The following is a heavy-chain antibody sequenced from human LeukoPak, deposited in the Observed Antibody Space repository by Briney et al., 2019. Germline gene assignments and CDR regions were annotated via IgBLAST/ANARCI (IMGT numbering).Heavy chain of an antibody. CDR1: GFTFSSYG. CDR3: ANTPQLWTQFDY. J-gene: IGHJ4*02. Sequence: GGSLRLSCAASGFTFSSYGMHWVRQAPGKGLEWVAVISYDGSNKYYADSVKGRFTISRDNSKNTLYLQMNSLRAEDTAVYYCANTPQLWTQFDYWGRGTLVTVSS. D-gene: IGHD1-1*01. CDR2: ISYDGSNK. V-gene: IGHV3-30*18.